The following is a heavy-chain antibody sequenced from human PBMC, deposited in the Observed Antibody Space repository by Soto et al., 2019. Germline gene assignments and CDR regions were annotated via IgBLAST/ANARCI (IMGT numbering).Heavy chain of an antibody. CDR3: AREVGAPSGWLDP. V-gene: IGHV3-23*01. J-gene: IGHJ5*02. CDR1: GFTFTNYA. D-gene: IGHD1-26*01. CDR2: ISASGGLK. Sequence: GGSLRLSCAASGFTFTNYAMTWVRQTPGKGLEWVSGISASGGLKYYADSVRGRFTVSRDNSKNILYLQMDNLRDEDTALYYCAREVGAPSGWLDPWGQGTQVTVSS.